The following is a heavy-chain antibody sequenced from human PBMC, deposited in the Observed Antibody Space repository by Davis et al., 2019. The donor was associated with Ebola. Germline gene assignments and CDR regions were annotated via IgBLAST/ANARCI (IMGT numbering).Heavy chain of an antibody. CDR3: ARGSVLLWFGESNYGMDV. CDR2: VYYSGNT. D-gene: IGHD3-10*01. V-gene: IGHV4-39*07. CDR1: RGSISSSDYY. Sequence: MPSETLSLTCTVSRGSISSSDYYWAWIRQSPGKGLEWIGSVYYSGNTYYNPSLKSRVTISVDTSKNQFSLKLSSVTAADTAVYYCARGSVLLWFGESNYGMDVWGKGTTVTVSS. J-gene: IGHJ6*04.